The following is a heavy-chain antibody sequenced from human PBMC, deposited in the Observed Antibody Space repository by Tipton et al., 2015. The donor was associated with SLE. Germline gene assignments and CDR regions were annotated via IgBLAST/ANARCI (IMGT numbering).Heavy chain of an antibody. CDR1: GFTFSRYW. CDR3: ARGGRFWNGYFAY. Sequence: GSLRLSCAASGFTFSRYWMHWVRQAPGKGLVWVSHINGDGSSTSYADSVKGRFTISRDNAKNTLYLQMNSPRVEDTAFYYCARGGRFWNGYFAYWGQGTLVTVSS. V-gene: IGHV3-74*01. J-gene: IGHJ4*02. CDR2: INGDGSST. D-gene: IGHD3-3*01.